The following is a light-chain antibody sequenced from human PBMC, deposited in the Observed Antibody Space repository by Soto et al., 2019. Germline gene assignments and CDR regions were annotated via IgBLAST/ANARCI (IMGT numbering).Light chain of an antibody. CDR1: QSVSSY. Sequence: EIGLAQCRATVSLSPGAGATLSCRASQSVSSYLAWYQQKPGQAPRLLIYDASNRATGIPARFSGSGSGTDFTLTSSILEPEDPAVYYWQQPTNLPLTFAGGTKVDIK. V-gene: IGKV3-11*01. CDR2: DAS. CDR3: QQPTNLPLT. J-gene: IGKJ4*01.